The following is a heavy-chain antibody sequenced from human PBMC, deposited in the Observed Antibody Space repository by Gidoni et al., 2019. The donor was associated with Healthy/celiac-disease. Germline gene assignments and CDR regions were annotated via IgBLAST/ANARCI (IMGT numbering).Heavy chain of an antibody. D-gene: IGHD1-26*01. CDR3: ARSPFSVVGATPDY. CDR2: INPNSGGT. CDR1: GYPFPGYY. J-gene: IGHJ4*02. Sequence: QVQLVQSGAAVKKPGPSVKVSCKASGYPFPGYYMHWVRQAPGQGLEWMGRINPNSGGTNYAQKFQGRVTMTRDTSISTAYMELSRLRSDDTAVYYCARSPFSVVGATPDYWGQGTLVTVSS. V-gene: IGHV1-2*06.